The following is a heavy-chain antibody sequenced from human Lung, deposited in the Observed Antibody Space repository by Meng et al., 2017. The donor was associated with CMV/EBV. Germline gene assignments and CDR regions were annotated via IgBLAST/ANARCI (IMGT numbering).Heavy chain of an antibody. D-gene: IGHD3-3*01. Sequence: RQDPGQGLEWMGWISAYNGNTNYAQKLQGRVTMTTDTSTSTAYMELRSLRSDDTAVYYCARTEGVPAAPPVWFSYDFWSGYYVDAFDIWGQGTMVTVSS. J-gene: IGHJ3*02. V-gene: IGHV1-18*01. CDR2: ISAYNGNT. CDR3: ARTEGVPAAPPVWFSYDFWSGYYVDAFDI.